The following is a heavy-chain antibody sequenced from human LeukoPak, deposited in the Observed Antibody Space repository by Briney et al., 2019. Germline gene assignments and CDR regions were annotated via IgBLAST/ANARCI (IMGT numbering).Heavy chain of an antibody. D-gene: IGHD3-22*01. J-gene: IGHJ4*02. CDR2: INPSGGST. Sequence: ASVKVSCTASGYTFTSYYMHWVRQAPGQGLEWMGIINPSGGSTSYAQKFQGRVTMTRDTSTSTVYMELSSLRSEDMAVYYCARDPTNYYYDSSGYYPSYFDYWGQGTLVTVSS. CDR1: GYTFTSYY. CDR3: ARDPTNYYYDSSGYYPSYFDY. V-gene: IGHV1-46*01.